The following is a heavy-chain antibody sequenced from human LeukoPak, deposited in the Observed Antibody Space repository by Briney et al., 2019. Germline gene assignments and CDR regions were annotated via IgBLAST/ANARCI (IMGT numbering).Heavy chain of an antibody. D-gene: IGHD4-23*01. V-gene: IGHV4-39*01. CDR1: GGSISNSSYY. CDR2: IYYNGSA. Sequence: SETLSLTCIVSGGSISNSSYYWGWIRQPPGKGLEWIGSIYYNGSAYYNPSLKSRVTTSVDTSKNQFSLKLTSVTAADTAVYYCARHWVVTPNYWGQGTLVTVSS. CDR3: ARHWVVTPNY. J-gene: IGHJ4*02.